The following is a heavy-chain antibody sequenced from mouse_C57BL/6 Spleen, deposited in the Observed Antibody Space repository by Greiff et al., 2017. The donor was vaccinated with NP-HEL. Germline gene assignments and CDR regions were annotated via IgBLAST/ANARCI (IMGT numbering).Heavy chain of an antibody. CDR1: GYTFTSYW. D-gene: IGHD2-1*01. J-gene: IGHJ4*01. Sequence: VQLQQSGPELVRPGSSVKLSCKASGYTFTSYWMHWVKQRHIQGLEWIGKIDPSDSETHYNQKFKDKATLTVDKSSSTAYMQLNSLTSEDSAVYYCARVYYRKHYDMDCWGKGPSVTAAS. V-gene: IGHV1-52*01. CDR3: ARVYYRKHYDMDC. CDR2: IDPSDSET.